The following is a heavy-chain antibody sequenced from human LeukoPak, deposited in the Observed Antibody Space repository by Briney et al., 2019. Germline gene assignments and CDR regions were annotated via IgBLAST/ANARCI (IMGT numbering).Heavy chain of an antibody. V-gene: IGHV4-59*12. D-gene: IGHD6-6*01. CDR3: ARVVRSSSSNYYYYYMDV. CDR1: GGSISSYY. J-gene: IGHJ6*03. Sequence: SETLSLTCTVSGGSISSYYWSWIRQPPGKGLEYIGYIYYSGSTNHNPSLKSRVTMSVDTSKNQFSLKLSSVTAADTAVYYCARVVRSSSSNYYYYYMDVWGKGTTVTVSS. CDR2: IYYSGST.